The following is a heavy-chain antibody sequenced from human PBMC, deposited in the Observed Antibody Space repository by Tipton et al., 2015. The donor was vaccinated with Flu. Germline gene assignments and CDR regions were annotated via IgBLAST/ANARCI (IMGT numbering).Heavy chain of an antibody. J-gene: IGHJ6*02. CDR2: AFYGGAT. CDR3: ARESGGFDFQHFNDVDV. D-gene: IGHD5-12*01. Sequence: TLSLTCTVSGGSLNTGAYYWAWIRQTPGKGLEWIGSAFYGGATYYNPSLKGRVTFSADASKNLFSLKMHSVTAADAAVYYCARESGGFDFQHFNDVDVWGHGTTVTVSS. V-gene: IGHV4-39*07. CDR1: GGSLNTGAYY.